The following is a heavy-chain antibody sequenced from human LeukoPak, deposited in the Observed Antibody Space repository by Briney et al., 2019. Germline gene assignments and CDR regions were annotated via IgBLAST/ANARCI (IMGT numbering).Heavy chain of an antibody. J-gene: IGHJ4*02. Sequence: GESLKISCKGSGYSFTTYWIGWVRQMPGKGLEWMGIIYPGDSDTTYSPSFQGHVTISADKSTSTAYLQWSSLKASDTAMYYCARLQGVSRGWSFDYWGQGTLVTVSS. D-gene: IGHD6-19*01. CDR1: GYSFTTYW. CDR2: IYPGDSDT. V-gene: IGHV5-51*01. CDR3: ARLQGVSRGWSFDY.